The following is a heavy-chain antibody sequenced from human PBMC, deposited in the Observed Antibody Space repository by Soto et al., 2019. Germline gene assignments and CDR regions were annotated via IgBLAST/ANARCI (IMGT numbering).Heavy chain of an antibody. V-gene: IGHV1-18*04. CDR3: ARDRVRLTIFGVVTPFDP. CDR1: GYTFTSYG. CDR2: ISAYNGNT. D-gene: IGHD3-3*01. Sequence: ASVKVSCKASGYTFTSYGISWVRQAPGQGLEWMGWISAYNGNTNYAQKLQCRVTMTTDTSTSTAYMEMRSLRSDVTAVYYCARDRVRLTIFGVVTPFDPWGQGTLVTVSS. J-gene: IGHJ5*02.